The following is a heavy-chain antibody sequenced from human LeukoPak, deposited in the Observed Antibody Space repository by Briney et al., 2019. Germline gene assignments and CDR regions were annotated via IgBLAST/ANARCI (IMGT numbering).Heavy chain of an antibody. V-gene: IGHV1-2*06. CDR2: INPNSGGT. D-gene: IGHD3-10*01. Sequence: ASVKVSCKASGYTFTGYYMHWVRQAPGQGLEWMGRINPNSGGTNYAQKFQGRVTMTRDTSISTAYMELSRLRSDDTAVYYCARVGITMVRGVNYNWFDPWGQGTLVIVSS. J-gene: IGHJ5*02. CDR1: GYTFTGYY. CDR3: ARVGITMVRGVNYNWFDP.